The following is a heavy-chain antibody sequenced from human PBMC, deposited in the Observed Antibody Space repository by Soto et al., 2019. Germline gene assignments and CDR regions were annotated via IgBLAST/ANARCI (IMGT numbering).Heavy chain of an antibody. V-gene: IGHV5-10-1*01. CDR1: GYSFTSYW. CDR2: IDPSDSYT. D-gene: IGHD2-15*01. CDR3: ARIFNCSGGSCYRKNWFDP. Sequence: PGESLKISCKGSGYSFTSYWISWVRQMPGKGLEWMGRIDPSDSYTNYSPSFQGHVTISADKSISTAYLQWSSLKASDTAMYYCARIFNCSGGSCYRKNWFDPWGQGTLVTV. J-gene: IGHJ5*02.